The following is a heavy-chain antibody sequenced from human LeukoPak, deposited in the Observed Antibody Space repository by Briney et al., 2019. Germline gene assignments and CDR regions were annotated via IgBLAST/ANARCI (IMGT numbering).Heavy chain of an antibody. D-gene: IGHD3-10*01. Sequence: SETLSLTCTVSGGSISSYYWSWIRQRPGKGLEWIGYIYYSGSTNYNPSLKSRVTISVDTSKNQFSLKLSSVTAADPAVYYCARVAVRGVIGDYWGQGTLVTVSS. CDR3: ARVAVRGVIGDY. V-gene: IGHV4-59*01. CDR2: IYYSGST. CDR1: GGSISSYY. J-gene: IGHJ4*02.